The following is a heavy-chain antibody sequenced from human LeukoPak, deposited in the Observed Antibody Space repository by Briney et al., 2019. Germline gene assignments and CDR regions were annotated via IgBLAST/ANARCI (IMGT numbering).Heavy chain of an antibody. CDR3: ARASFDYGLVLDFDY. CDR1: GYTFTSYG. Sequence: ASVKVSCKASGYTFTSYGISWVRQAPGQGLEWMGWISAYNGNTNYAQKLQGRVTMTTDTSTSTAYMELRSLRSDDTAVYYCARASFDYGLVLDFDYWGQGTLVTVSS. CDR2: ISAYNGNT. J-gene: IGHJ4*02. D-gene: IGHD4-17*01. V-gene: IGHV1-18*01.